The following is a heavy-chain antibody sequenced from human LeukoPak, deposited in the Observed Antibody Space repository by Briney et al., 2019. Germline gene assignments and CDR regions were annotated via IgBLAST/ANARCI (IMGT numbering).Heavy chain of an antibody. CDR1: GGSISSYY. CDR2: IYYSGST. CDR3: ARVSKGGLVTHFDY. D-gene: IGHD3/OR15-3a*01. J-gene: IGHJ4*02. V-gene: IGHV4-59*01. Sequence: SETLSLTCTVSGGSISSYYWGWIRQPPGKGLEWIGYIYYSGSTNYNPSLKSRVTISVDTSKNQFSLKLSSVTAADTAVYYCARVSKGGLVTHFDYWGQGTLVTVSS.